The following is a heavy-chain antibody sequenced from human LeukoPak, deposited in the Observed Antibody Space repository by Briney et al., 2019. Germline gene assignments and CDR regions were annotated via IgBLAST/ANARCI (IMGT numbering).Heavy chain of an antibody. V-gene: IGHV3-74*01. Sequence: GGSLRLSCAASGFTFSSYSMNWVRQAPGKGLEWVSRINSDGSSTSYADSVKGRFTISRDNAKNTLYLQMNSLRAEDTAVYYCAGGLGGLDYWGQGALVTVSS. J-gene: IGHJ4*02. D-gene: IGHD1-26*01. CDR3: AGGLGGLDY. CDR2: INSDGSST. CDR1: GFTFSSYS.